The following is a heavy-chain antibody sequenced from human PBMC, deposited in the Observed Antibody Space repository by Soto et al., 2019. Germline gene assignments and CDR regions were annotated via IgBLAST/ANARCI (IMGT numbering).Heavy chain of an antibody. J-gene: IGHJ5*02. CDR1: GGSISSSSYY. Sequence: PSETLSLTCTVSGGSISSSSYYWGWIRQPPGKGLEWIGSIYYSGSTYYNPSLKSRVTISVDTSKNQFSLKLSSVTAADTAVYYCARRVAGKWFGELLGWFDPWGQGTLVTVSS. CDR3: ARRVAGKWFGELLGWFDP. D-gene: IGHD3-10*01. CDR2: IYYSGST. V-gene: IGHV4-39*01.